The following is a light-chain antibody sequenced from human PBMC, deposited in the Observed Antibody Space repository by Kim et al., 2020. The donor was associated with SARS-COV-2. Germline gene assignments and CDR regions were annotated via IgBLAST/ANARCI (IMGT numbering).Light chain of an antibody. Sequence: SPGEIATLPCWASQDINRNLAWYQQNPGQAPRLLNYGASTRATGTPARFSGSVSGTEFTQTITGLQSEDFAVYHCQQYDKWPMTFGQGTRLEIK. V-gene: IGKV3-15*01. CDR1: QDINRN. CDR2: GAS. J-gene: IGKJ5*01. CDR3: QQYDKWPMT.